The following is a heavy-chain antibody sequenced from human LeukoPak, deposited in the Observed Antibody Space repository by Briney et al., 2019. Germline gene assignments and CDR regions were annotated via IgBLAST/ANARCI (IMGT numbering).Heavy chain of an antibody. Sequence: PSGTLSLICTVSGGSIYGYFWGWIRQPPGKGLEWIGHIYFSGSTKYNPSLKSQVTMSLDTSKNQFSLNLNSVAAADTAVYYCARGETAAGTIWYFDLWGRGTLVTVSS. CDR2: IYFSGST. CDR1: GGSIYGYF. V-gene: IGHV4-59*01. CDR3: ARGETAAGTIWYFDL. D-gene: IGHD6-13*01. J-gene: IGHJ2*01.